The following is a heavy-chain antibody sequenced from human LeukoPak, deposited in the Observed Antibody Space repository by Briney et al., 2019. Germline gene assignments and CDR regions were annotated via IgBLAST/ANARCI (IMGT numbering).Heavy chain of an antibody. Sequence: GGSLRLSCAASGFTFSSYEMNWVRQAPGKGLEWVSVIYSGGSTYYADSVKGRFTISRDNSKNTLYLQMNSLRAEDTAVYYCARDIGGGWFDPWGQGTLVTVSS. CDR2: IYSGGST. CDR3: ARDIGGGWFDP. CDR1: GFTFSSYE. J-gene: IGHJ5*02. D-gene: IGHD3-3*01. V-gene: IGHV3-66*01.